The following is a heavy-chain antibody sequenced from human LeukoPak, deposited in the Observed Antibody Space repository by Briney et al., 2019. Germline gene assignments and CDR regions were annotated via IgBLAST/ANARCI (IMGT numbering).Heavy chain of an antibody. CDR2: ISSRGSTI. CDR1: GFTFSDYY. Sequence: GGSLRLSCAASGFTFSDYYMSWIRQAPGKGLEWVSYISSRGSTIYYADSVKGRFTISRDNAKNSLYLQMNSLRAEDTAVYYCARDDVGYSGYDYLDHWGQGTLVTVSS. D-gene: IGHD5-12*01. CDR3: ARDDVGYSGYDYLDH. V-gene: IGHV3-11*01. J-gene: IGHJ4*02.